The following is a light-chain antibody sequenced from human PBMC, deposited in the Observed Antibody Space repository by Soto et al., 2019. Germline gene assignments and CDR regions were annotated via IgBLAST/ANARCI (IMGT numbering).Light chain of an antibody. Sequence: IVVTLSPHSLSVTPRERPSISCRASQSVLRIKGYTTFDWYLQKPEQSPQLLIYLGSNRASGVPDRFSGSGSGTDFTLKISRVEAEDVGVYYCMQALQTPITFGQGTRLEIK. V-gene: IGKV2-28*01. J-gene: IGKJ5*01. CDR3: MQALQTPIT. CDR2: LGS. CDR1: QSVLRIKGYTT.